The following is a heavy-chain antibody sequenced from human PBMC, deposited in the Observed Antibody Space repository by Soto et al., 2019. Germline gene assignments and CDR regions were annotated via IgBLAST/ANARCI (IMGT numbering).Heavy chain of an antibody. CDR3: ARDGYSGSYQGYYYGMDV. Sequence: GESLKISCKGSGYSFTSYWIGWVRQMPGKGLEWMGIIYPGDSDTRYSPSFQGQVTISADKSISTAYLQMNSLRAEDTAVYYCARDGYSGSYQGYYYGMDVWGQGTTVTVSS. J-gene: IGHJ6*02. CDR2: IYPGDSDT. V-gene: IGHV5-51*01. CDR1: GYSFTSYW. D-gene: IGHD1-26*01.